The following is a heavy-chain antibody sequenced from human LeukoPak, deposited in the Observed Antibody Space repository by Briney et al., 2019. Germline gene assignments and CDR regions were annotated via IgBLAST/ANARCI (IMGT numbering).Heavy chain of an antibody. V-gene: IGHV1-2*02. Sequence: ASVKVSCKASGYTFTGYYMHWVRQAPGQGLEWMGWINPNSGGTNYAQKFQGRVTMTRDTSISTAYMELSRLRSDDTAVYYCARDMVRGVIITAAFDIWGQGTMVTVSS. CDR2: INPNSGGT. D-gene: IGHD3-10*01. CDR1: GYTFTGYY. CDR3: ARDMVRGVIITAAFDI. J-gene: IGHJ3*02.